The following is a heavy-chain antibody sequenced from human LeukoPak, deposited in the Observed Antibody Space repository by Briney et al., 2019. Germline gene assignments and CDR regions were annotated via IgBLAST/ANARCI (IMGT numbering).Heavy chain of an antibody. CDR1: GFTVSSNY. D-gene: IGHD6-6*01. CDR3: ARGPIAARPFDY. V-gene: IGHV3-66*01. CDR2: IYSGGST. Sequence: GGSLRLSCAASGFTVSSNYMSWVRQAPGKGLEWASVIYSGGSTYYADSVKGRFTISRDNSKNTLYLQMNSLRAEDTAVYYCARGPIAARPFDYWGQGTLVTVSS. J-gene: IGHJ4*02.